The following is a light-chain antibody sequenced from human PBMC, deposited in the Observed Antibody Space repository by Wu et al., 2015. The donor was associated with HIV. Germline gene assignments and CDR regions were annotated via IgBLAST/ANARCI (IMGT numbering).Light chain of an antibody. CDR3: HQSDSTPQT. J-gene: IGKJ1*01. Sequence: DIQMTQSPSSLSASVGDRVTITCRASQSITTYLNWYQQKPGKAPKLLIYAASSLQSGVPARFSGSGSGTDFTLTISSLHPEDCATYYCHQSDSTPQTFGQGTKVKSN. CDR2: AAS. V-gene: IGKV1-39*01. CDR1: QSITTY.